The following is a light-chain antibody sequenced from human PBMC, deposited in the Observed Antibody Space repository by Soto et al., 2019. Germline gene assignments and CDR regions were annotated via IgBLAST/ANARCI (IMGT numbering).Light chain of an antibody. Sequence: EIVLTQSPDTLSLSPGERATLSCRASQSVRDSYLAWYQQKAGRAPRLLIYGSSNRATGIPDKFSGSGSGTDFTLTISRLEPEDFAVYYCQQYDSSPFTFGPGTKVEFK. CDR3: QQYDSSPFT. V-gene: IGKV3-20*01. CDR2: GSS. CDR1: QSVRDSY. J-gene: IGKJ3*01.